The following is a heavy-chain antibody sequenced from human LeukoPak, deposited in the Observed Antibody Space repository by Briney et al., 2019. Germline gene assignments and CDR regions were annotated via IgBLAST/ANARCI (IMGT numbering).Heavy chain of an antibody. Sequence: ASVKVSCKASGYTFTRYYMHWVRQAPGQGLEWMGIINPSGGSTSYAQKFQGRVTMTRDTSISTAYMELSSLRYDDTAVYYCATNILVRDIINWFDPWGQGTLVTVSS. V-gene: IGHV1-46*01. CDR2: INPSGGST. CDR3: ATNILVRDIINWFDP. CDR1: GYTFTRYY. J-gene: IGHJ5*02. D-gene: IGHD3-10*01.